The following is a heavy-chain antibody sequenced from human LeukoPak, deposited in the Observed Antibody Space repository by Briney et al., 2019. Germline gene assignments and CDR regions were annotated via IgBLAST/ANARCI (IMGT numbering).Heavy chain of an antibody. J-gene: IGHJ4*02. CDR3: ARDRIVGATADFDY. D-gene: IGHD1-26*01. CDR1: GYTFTNYY. Sequence: ASVKVSCKASGYTFTNYYIHWVRQAPGQGLEWMGLIKPDSGDTNYAQNFRGRVTMTRDTSITTAYMELSSLRSEDTAVYYCARDRIVGATADFDYWGQGTLVTVSS. V-gene: IGHV1-2*02. CDR2: IKPDSGDT.